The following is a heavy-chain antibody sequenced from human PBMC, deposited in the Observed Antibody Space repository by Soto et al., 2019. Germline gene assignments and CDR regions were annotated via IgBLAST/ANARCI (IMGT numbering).Heavy chain of an antibody. J-gene: IGHJ4*02. CDR1: GFTFSSYA. V-gene: IGHV3-30-3*01. Sequence: QLQLVESGGGVVQPGRSLRLSCAASGFTFSSYAMHWVRQAPGKGLEWVAVISYDGSNKYYADSVKGRFTISRDNSKNTLYLQMNSLRAEDTAVYYCASSEPILLWGQGTLVTVSS. CDR3: ASSEPILL. CDR2: ISYDGSNK. D-gene: IGHD3-10*01.